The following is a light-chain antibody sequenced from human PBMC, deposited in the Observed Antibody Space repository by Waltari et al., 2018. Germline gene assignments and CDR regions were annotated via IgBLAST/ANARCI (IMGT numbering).Light chain of an antibody. V-gene: IGKV3-11*01. CDR1: QSVSSY. J-gene: IGKJ2*01. CDR3: QQRSNWPYT. CDR2: DAS. Sequence: EIVLTQSPATLSLSPGERATLSCRASQSVSSYLAWYQQKPGQAPRLLIYDASNRATGIPARFSGSGSGTDFTRTISSLEPEEFAVYYCQQRSNWPYTFGQVTKLEIK.